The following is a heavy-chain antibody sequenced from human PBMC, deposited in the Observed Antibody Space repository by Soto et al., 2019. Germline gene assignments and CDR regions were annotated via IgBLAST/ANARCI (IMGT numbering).Heavy chain of an antibody. V-gene: IGHV3-30-3*01. Sequence: GGSLRLSCAASGFTFSSYAMHWVRQAPGKGLEWVAVISYDGSNKYYADSVKGRFTISRDNSKNTLYLQMNSLRAEDTAVYYCARDSSIAAFDYWGQGTLVTVSS. CDR3: ARDSSIAAFDY. J-gene: IGHJ4*02. D-gene: IGHD6-6*01. CDR1: GFTFSSYA. CDR2: ISYDGSNK.